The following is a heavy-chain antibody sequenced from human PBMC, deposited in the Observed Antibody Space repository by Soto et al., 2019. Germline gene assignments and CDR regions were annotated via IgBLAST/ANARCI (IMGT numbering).Heavy chain of an antibody. CDR2: TYWDDDK. CDR3: AHRQRTVYFDY. V-gene: IGHV2-5*02. D-gene: IGHD4-17*01. Sequence: HITLKESGPTLVKPTQTLTLTCTFSGFSLSTSGVGVGWIRQPPGKALEWLALTYWDDDKRYSPSLKSRLTITKDTSKNQVVLTMTNMDPVDAATYYCAHRQRTVYFDYWGQGTLVTVSS. CDR1: GFSLSTSGVG. J-gene: IGHJ4*02.